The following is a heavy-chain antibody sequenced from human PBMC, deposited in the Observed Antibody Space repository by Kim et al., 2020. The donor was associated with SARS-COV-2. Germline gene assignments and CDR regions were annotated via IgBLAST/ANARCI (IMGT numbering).Heavy chain of an antibody. J-gene: IGHJ3*02. V-gene: IGHV3-33*06. Sequence: GGSLRLSCAASGFTFSSYAMHWVRQAPGKGLEWVAVIWYDGSNKYYADSVKGRFTISRDNSKNTLYLQMNSLRAEDTAVYYCAKDSPPTSYSSGWFGAFDIWGQGTMVTVSS. D-gene: IGHD6-19*01. CDR3: AKDSPPTSYSSGWFGAFDI. CDR2: IWYDGSNK. CDR1: GFTFSSYA.